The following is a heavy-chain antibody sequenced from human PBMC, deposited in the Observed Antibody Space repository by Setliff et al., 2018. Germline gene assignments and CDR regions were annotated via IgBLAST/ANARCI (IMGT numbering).Heavy chain of an antibody. Sequence: PSVTLSLPCSVSGGLIYDHWWTWIRQPAGAGLEWIGRIYSDGSADYNPSLRSRVTISVDKSKNQFFLKLTSMTAADTALYFCARERRGGFLEWAPFDSWGQGVVVTVSS. D-gene: IGHD3-3*01. V-gene: IGHV4-4*07. CDR2: IYSDGSA. CDR3: ARERRGGFLEWAPFDS. J-gene: IGHJ4*02. CDR1: GGLIYDHW.